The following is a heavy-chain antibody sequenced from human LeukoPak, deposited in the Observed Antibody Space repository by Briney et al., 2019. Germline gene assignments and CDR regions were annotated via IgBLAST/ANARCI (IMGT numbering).Heavy chain of an antibody. CDR2: INPNSGGT. V-gene: IGHV1-2*02. CDR3: ASHYDILTGYYGIGY. D-gene: IGHD3-9*01. CDR1: GYTFTGYY. J-gene: IGHJ4*02. Sequence: ASVKVSCKASGYTFTGYYMHWVRQAPGQGLEWMGWINPNSGGTNYAQKFQGRVTMTRDTSISTAYMELSSLRSEDTAVYYCASHYDILTGYYGIGYWGQGTLVTVSS.